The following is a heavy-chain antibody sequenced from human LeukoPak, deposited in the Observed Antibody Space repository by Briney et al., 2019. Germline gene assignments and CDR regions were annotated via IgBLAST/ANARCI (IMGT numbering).Heavy chain of an antibody. CDR3: ARGSISGGGVDY. CDR1: GFTFSDYT. D-gene: IGHD3-16*01. Sequence: GGSLRLSCAASGFTFSDYTMTWVRKAPGKGLEWVSCISTSSSYIYYADSLQGRFTVSRYNIENSLFLQMNSLIAEDTAVYYCARGSISGGGVDYWGQGTLVTVPS. CDR2: ISTSSSYI. J-gene: IGHJ4*02. V-gene: IGHV3-21*01.